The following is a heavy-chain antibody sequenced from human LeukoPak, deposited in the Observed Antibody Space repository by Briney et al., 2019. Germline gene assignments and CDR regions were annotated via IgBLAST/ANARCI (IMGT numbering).Heavy chain of an antibody. Sequence: GGSLRLSCAASGFTFSSYWMHWVRQTPGKGLVWVSRIKSDGSTIYADSVKGRFTISRDNARNTLYLQMNSLRVGDTAMYYCARAVTYFYGSVTYDWFDPWGQGTLVTVSS. CDR1: GFTFSSYW. J-gene: IGHJ5*02. D-gene: IGHD3-10*01. V-gene: IGHV3-74*01. CDR2: IKSDGST. CDR3: ARAVTYFYGSVTYDWFDP.